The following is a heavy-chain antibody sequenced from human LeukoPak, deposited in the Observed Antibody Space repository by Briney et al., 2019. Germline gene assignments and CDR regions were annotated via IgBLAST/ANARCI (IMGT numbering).Heavy chain of an antibody. CDR1: GFTFSNFG. D-gene: IGHD3-10*01. V-gene: IGHV3-33*03. CDR3: AKGAGVWFGELLSHYYGMDV. J-gene: IGHJ6*02. Sequence: SGRSLRLSCAASGFTFSNFGMHWVRQTPGKGLEWVAVIWFDGNNKYYADSVKGRFAISRDNSKNTLYLQMNSLRAEDTAVYYCAKGAGVWFGELLSHYYGMDVWGQGTTVTVSS. CDR2: IWFDGNNK.